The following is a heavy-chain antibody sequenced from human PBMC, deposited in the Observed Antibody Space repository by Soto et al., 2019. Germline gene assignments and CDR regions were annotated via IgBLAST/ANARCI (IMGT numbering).Heavy chain of an antibody. V-gene: IGHV3-30*18. D-gene: IGHD6-19*01. CDR1: GFTFSGYG. J-gene: IGHJ4*02. CDR3: AKDRVSEHSSGWPQGH. CDR2: ISNDGSNK. Sequence: PGGSRRLSWAASGFTFSGYGRHWVRQAPGKGLEWVAVISNDGSNKYYVDSVKGRFTISRDNSKNTLDLQMNSLRAEDTAVYYCAKDRVSEHSSGWPQGHWGQGTLVTVSS.